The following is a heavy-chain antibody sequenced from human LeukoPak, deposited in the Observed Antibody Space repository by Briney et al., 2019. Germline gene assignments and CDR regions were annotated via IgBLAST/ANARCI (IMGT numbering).Heavy chain of an antibody. Sequence: GGSLGLSCAASGFTFSTYAIHWVRQAPGKGLEWVAVISYDGSTKYYADSVKGRFTISRDNSKNTLYLQMNSLRTEDTAVYYCARGLPNYYGMDVWGQGTTVTVSS. J-gene: IGHJ6*02. V-gene: IGHV3-30-3*01. CDR2: ISYDGSTK. CDR3: ARGLPNYYGMDV. CDR1: GFTFSTYA.